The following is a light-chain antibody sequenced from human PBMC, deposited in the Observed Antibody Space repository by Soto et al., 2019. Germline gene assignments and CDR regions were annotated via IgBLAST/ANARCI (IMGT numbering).Light chain of an antibody. CDR1: QSVRSSY. V-gene: IGKV3-20*01. J-gene: IGKJ1*01. Sequence: EIVLTQSTGTLSLSPGERATLSCRASQSVRSSYLAWYQQKPGQAPRLLIYGASSRATGIPDRFSGSGSGTDFTLTSSRLETEYFVRYYCQQYVNSWTFGQGTKVEIK. CDR2: GAS. CDR3: QQYVNSWT.